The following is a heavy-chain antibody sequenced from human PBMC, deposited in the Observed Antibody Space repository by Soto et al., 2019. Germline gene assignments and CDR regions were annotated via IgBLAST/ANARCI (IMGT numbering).Heavy chain of an antibody. CDR2: LYNTGST. V-gene: IGHV4-59*01. Sequence: QVRLQESGPGLVKPSETLSLTCTVSGASISRYYWSWIRQSPGKGLEWIGYLYNTGSTIYNPSLKSRVPILVEASKHQFSLKMNSVTAADTAVYYCARDRWGYCGVDCYPLGVWGQGTTFTVSS. CDR3: ARDRWGYCGVDCYPLGV. CDR1: GASISRYY. D-gene: IGHD2-21*02. J-gene: IGHJ6*02.